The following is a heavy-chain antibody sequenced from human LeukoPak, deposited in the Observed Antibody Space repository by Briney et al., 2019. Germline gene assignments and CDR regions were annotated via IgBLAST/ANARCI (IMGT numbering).Heavy chain of an antibody. CDR2: INHSGST. CDR3: ARTPYSRSFVDY. Sequence: SETLSLTCSISGGSITTHYWSWIRQPPGKGLEWIGEINHSGSTNYNPSLKSRVTISVDTSKNQFSLKLSSVTAADTAVYYCARTPYSRSFVDYWGQGTLVTVSS. V-gene: IGHV4-34*01. J-gene: IGHJ4*02. D-gene: IGHD2-15*01. CDR1: GGSITTHY.